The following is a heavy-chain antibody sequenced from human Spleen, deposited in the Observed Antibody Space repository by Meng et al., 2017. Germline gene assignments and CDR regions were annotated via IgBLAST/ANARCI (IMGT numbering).Heavy chain of an antibody. Sequence: QVKLRRSAPGLVKPPQTLPLPGAISGDSGSSSSVAWTWIRQSPPRGLEWLGRTYYRSKWYNDYAVSVKSRITITPETSRNQFSLQLNSVTPEDTAVYYCTREFSSSQDYWGQGTLVTVSS. CDR3: TREFSSSQDY. V-gene: IGHV6-1*01. D-gene: IGHD6-13*01. CDR2: TYYRSKWYN. J-gene: IGHJ4*02. CDR1: GDSGSSSSVA.